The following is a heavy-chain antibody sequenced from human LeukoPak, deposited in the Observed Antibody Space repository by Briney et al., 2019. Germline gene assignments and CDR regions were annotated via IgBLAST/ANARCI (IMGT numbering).Heavy chain of an antibody. Sequence: GGSLRLSCAASGFTFSSNYMSWVRQAPGKGLEWVSVIYSGGSTYYADSVKGRFTISRDNSKNTLYLQMNSLRAEDTAVYYCARASRAAGTFVYWGQGTLVTVSS. V-gene: IGHV3-53*01. CDR2: IYSGGST. CDR3: ARASRAAGTFVY. J-gene: IGHJ4*02. D-gene: IGHD6-13*01. CDR1: GFTFSSNY.